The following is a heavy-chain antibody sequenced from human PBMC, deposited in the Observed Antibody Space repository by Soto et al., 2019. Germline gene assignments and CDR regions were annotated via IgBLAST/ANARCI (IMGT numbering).Heavy chain of an antibody. CDR1: GGTFSRYA. Sequence: ASVKVSCKASGGTFSRYAFSWVRQAPGQGLEWMGGIVPIYGTRGFAQKFQGRLTITADEPTRTAYMELSSLRSEDTAVYYCARDLDYYGSGSHYYYGMGVWGQGTTVTVSS. V-gene: IGHV1-69*13. CDR3: ARDLDYYGSGSHYYYGMGV. D-gene: IGHD3-10*01. CDR2: IVPIYGTR. J-gene: IGHJ6*02.